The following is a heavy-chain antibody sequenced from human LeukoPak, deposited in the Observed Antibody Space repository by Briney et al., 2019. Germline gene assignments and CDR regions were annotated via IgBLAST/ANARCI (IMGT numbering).Heavy chain of an antibody. Sequence: GASVKVSCKASGGTFSSYAISWVRQAPGQGLEWMGGIIPIFGTANYAQKFQGRVTITADESTSTAYMELSSLRSEDTAVYYCARGVRFLEWFEDDQSLYYMDVWGKGTTVTVSS. CDR3: ARGVRFLEWFEDDQSLYYMDV. V-gene: IGHV1-69*13. J-gene: IGHJ6*03. CDR1: GGTFSSYA. CDR2: IIPIFGTA. D-gene: IGHD3-3*01.